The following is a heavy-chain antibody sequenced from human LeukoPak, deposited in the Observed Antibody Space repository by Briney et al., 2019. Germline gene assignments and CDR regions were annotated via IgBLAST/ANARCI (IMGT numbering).Heavy chain of an antibody. V-gene: IGHV3-7*01. CDR2: IKQDGSEK. Sequence: GGSLRLSCAASGFTFSSYWMSWVHQAPGKGLEWVANIKQDGSEKYYVDSVKGRFTISRDNAKNSLYLQMNSLRAEDTAVYYCARDYIAAAGTCDYWGQGTLVTVSS. CDR3: ARDYIAAAGTCDY. J-gene: IGHJ4*02. D-gene: IGHD6-13*01. CDR1: GFTFSSYW.